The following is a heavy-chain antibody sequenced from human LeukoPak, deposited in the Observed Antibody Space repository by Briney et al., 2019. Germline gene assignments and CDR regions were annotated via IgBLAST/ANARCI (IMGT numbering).Heavy chain of an antibody. J-gene: IGHJ5*02. Sequence: ASVKVSCKASGYTFTGYYMHWMRQAPGQGLEWMGWINPNSGGTNYAQKFQGRVTMTRDTSISTAYMELSRLRSDDTAVYYCARATSGIAVAGTWGQGTLVTVSS. V-gene: IGHV1-2*02. CDR1: GYTFTGYY. CDR3: ARATSGIAVAGT. CDR2: INPNSGGT. D-gene: IGHD6-19*01.